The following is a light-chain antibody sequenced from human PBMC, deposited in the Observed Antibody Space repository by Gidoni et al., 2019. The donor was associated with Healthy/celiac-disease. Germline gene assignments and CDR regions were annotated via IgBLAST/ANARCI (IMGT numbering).Light chain of an antibody. V-gene: IGLV1-40*01. CDR1: SSNIGAGYD. Sequence: QSVLTQPPSVSGAPGQRVTISCTGSSSNIGAGYDVQWYPQLPGTAPKLLIYGNSNRPSGVPDRFSGSKSGTSASLAITGLQAEDEADYYCQSYDSSLSVVFGGGTKLTVL. J-gene: IGLJ2*01. CDR3: QSYDSSLSVV. CDR2: GNS.